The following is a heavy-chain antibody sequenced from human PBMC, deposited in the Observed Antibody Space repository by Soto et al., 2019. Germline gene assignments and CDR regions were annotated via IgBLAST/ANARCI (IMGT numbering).Heavy chain of an antibody. D-gene: IGHD5-12*01. Sequence: PGGSLRLSCAASGFTFSSYSMNWVRQAPGKGLEWVSSISSSSSYIYYADSVKGRFTISRDNAKNSLYLQMNSLRAEDTAVYYCARAGYGGHPRGPRGSYDPRAFDPWDQGTLVTVSS. J-gene: IGHJ5*02. CDR2: ISSSSSYI. V-gene: IGHV3-21*01. CDR1: GFTFSSYS. CDR3: ARAGYGGHPRGPRGSYDPRAFDP.